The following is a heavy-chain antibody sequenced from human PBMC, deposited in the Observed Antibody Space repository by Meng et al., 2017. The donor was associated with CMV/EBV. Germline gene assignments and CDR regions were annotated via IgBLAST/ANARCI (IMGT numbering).Heavy chain of an antibody. CDR3: AREVDDYGDGWYFDL. J-gene: IGHJ2*01. V-gene: IGHV1-69*12. CDR2: IIPIFGTA. Sequence: QVQLWQSWAEVKEPGSSVKVSCKASGGTFSSYAISWVRQAPGQGLEWMGGIIPIFGTANYAQKCQGRVTITADESTSTAYMELSSLRSEDTAVYYCAREVDDYGDGWYFDLWGRGTLVTVSS. CDR1: GGTFSSYA. D-gene: IGHD4-17*01.